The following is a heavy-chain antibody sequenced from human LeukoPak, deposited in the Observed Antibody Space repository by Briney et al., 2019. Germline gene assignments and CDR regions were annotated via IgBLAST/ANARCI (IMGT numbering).Heavy chain of an antibody. CDR2: ISYDGSNK. CDR3: AKGLGYCSGGSCST. V-gene: IGHV3-30*18. D-gene: IGHD2-15*01. J-gene: IGHJ5*02. Sequence: GGSLRLSCAASGFTFSSYGMHWVRQAPGKGLEWVAVISYDGSNKYYVDSVKGRFTISRDNSKNTLYLQMNSLRAEDTAVYYCAKGLGYCSGGSCSTWGQGTLVTVSS. CDR1: GFTFSSYG.